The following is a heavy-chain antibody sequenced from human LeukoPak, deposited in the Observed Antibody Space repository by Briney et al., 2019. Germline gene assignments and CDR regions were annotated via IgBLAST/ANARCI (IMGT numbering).Heavy chain of an antibody. CDR1: GGTFSSYA. V-gene: IGHV1-69*13. CDR2: IIPIFGTA. CDR3: ASASIEGDSSSWYSYYFDY. J-gene: IGHJ4*02. Sequence: SVKVSCKASGGTFSSYAISWVRQAPGQGLEWMGGIIPIFGTANYAQKFQGRVTITADESTSTAYMELSSLRSEDTAVYYCASASIEGDSSSWYSYYFDYWGQGTLVTVSS. D-gene: IGHD6-13*01.